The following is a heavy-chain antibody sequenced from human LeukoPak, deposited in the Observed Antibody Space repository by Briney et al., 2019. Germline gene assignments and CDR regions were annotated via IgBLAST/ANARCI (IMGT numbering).Heavy chain of an antibody. CDR3: ARGRKITISAEYYYYGMDV. CDR2: INHSGST. CDR1: GGSFSGYY. V-gene: IGHV4-34*01. Sequence: SETLSLTCAVYGGSFSGYYWSWIRQPPGKGLEWIGEINHSGSTNYNPSLKSRVTISVDTSKNQFSLKPSSVTAADTAVYYCARGRKITISAEYYYYGMDVWGQGTTVTVSS. D-gene: IGHD3-3*01. J-gene: IGHJ6*02.